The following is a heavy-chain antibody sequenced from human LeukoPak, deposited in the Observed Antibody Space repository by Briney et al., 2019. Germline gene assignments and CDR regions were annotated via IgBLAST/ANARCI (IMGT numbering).Heavy chain of an antibody. Sequence: GGSLTLSCAASGFTFSSYEMNWVRQAPGGGLEWVLYISSSGSTIYYADSVKGRLTISRDNYKNTLYLQMNRLSANDTAVYYCAKGQGTTRGRFEYWGQGTLVTVS. CDR2: ISSSGSTI. CDR1: GFTFSSYE. V-gene: IGHV3-48*03. D-gene: IGHD4-17*01. J-gene: IGHJ4*02. CDR3: AKGQGTTRGRFEY.